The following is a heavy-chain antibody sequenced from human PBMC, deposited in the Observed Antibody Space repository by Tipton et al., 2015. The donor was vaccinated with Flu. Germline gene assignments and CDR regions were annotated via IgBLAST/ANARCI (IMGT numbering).Heavy chain of an antibody. CDR3: ARVTKTGDYDILTGYNPFDY. CDR1: DYSISSGYY. D-gene: IGHD3-9*01. CDR2: ISHSGRT. J-gene: IGHJ4*02. V-gene: IGHV4-38-2*01. Sequence: TLSLTCAVSDYSISSGYYWGWIRQPPGKGLEWIGCISHSGRTYYNPSLKSRVTISVDTAKNQFSLKLTSVTAADTAVYYCARVTKTGDYDILTGYNPFDYWGQGTLVTVSS.